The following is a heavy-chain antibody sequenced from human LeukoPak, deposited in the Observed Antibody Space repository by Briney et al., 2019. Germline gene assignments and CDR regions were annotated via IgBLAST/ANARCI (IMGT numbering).Heavy chain of an antibody. J-gene: IGHJ4*02. CDR3: ARGRYCSGGSCYYDY. CDR2: MNPNSGNT. CDR1: GYTFTGYY. Sequence: ASVKVSCKASGYTFTGYYMHWVRQAPGQGLEWMGWMNPNSGNTGYAQKFQGRVTMTRNTSISTAYMGLSSLRSEDTAVYYCARGRYCSGGSCYYDYWGQGTLVTVSS. V-gene: IGHV1-8*02. D-gene: IGHD2-15*01.